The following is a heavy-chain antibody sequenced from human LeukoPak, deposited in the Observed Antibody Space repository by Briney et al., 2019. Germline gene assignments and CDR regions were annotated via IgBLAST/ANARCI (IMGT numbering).Heavy chain of an antibody. Sequence: GASVKVCCKASGYTFTSYGISWVRQAPGQGLEWMGWISAYNGNTNYAQKLQGRVTMTTDTSTSTAYMELRSLRSDDTAVYYCARDVGDYGDYRFDYWGQGTLVTVSS. CDR3: ARDVGDYGDYRFDY. V-gene: IGHV1-18*01. D-gene: IGHD4-17*01. CDR1: GYTFTSYG. CDR2: ISAYNGNT. J-gene: IGHJ4*02.